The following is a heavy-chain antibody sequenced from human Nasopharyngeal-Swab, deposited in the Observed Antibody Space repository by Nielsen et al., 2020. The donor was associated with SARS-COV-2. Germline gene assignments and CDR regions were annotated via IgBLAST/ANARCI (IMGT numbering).Heavy chain of an antibody. CDR3: AMHARNNYGYRWFDP. CDR2: IYSSGST. Sequence: SETLSLTCTVSGGSISNYFWSWIRQPPGKGLEWIGYIYSSGSTNYNPSLRSRVTISVDTSRNQFSLKLSSVTAADTAVYYCAMHARNNYGYRWFDPWGQGTRVTVSS. D-gene: IGHD5-18*01. CDR1: GGSISNYF. J-gene: IGHJ5*02. V-gene: IGHV4-59*08.